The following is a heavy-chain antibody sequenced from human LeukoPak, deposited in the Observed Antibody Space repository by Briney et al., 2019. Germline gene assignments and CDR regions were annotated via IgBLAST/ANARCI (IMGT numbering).Heavy chain of an antibody. J-gene: IGHJ4*02. CDR3: AKVWVTTLAFDY. CDR1: GFTFSTYA. CDR2: IRGSGDST. Sequence: GGSLRLSCSASGFTFSTYAMSWVRQPPGKGLEWVSAIRGSGDSTYYAESVKGRFTISRDNSKNTLYLQMNSLRAEDTAVYYCAKVWVTTLAFDYWGQGTLVTVSS. D-gene: IGHD4-23*01. V-gene: IGHV3-23*01.